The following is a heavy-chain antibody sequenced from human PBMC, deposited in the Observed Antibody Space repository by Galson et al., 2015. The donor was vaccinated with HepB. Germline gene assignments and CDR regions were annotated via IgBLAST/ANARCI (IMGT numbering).Heavy chain of an antibody. CDR2: INSDGSST. CDR1: GFTFSSYW. J-gene: IGHJ4*02. CDR3: ARVYYDSSGDYYFDY. Sequence: SLRLSCAASGFTFSSYWMHWVRQAPGKELVWVSRINSDGSSTSYADSVKGRFTISRDNAKNTLYLQMNSLRAEDMAVYYCARVYYDSSGDYYFDYWGQGTLVTVSS. V-gene: IGHV3-74*01. D-gene: IGHD3-22*01.